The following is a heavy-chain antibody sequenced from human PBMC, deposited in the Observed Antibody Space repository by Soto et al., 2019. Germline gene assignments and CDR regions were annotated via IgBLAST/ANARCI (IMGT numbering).Heavy chain of an antibody. D-gene: IGHD6-19*01. CDR3: TRGDTTGWYNAFDI. Sequence: ASVKVSCTTSGSTFPSYGISWVRQAPGQGLEWMGWISAYNGNTNYAQKLQGRVTMTTDTSTSTAYMELSSLKTDDTAVYYCTRGDTTGWYNAFDIWGQGTTVTVSS. CDR2: ISAYNGNT. J-gene: IGHJ3*02. V-gene: IGHV1-18*04. CDR1: GSTFPSYG.